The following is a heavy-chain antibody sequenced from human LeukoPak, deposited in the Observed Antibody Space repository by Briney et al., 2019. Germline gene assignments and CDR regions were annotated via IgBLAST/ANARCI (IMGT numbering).Heavy chain of an antibody. CDR1: GYSFTTYW. Sequence: GESLKISCQGSGYSFTTYWIAWVRQMPGKGPECMGIIYPGDSDITYSPSFQGQVTISADKSISTAYPQWSSLKASDTAMYYCARRDGYCSSTSCYADYYYGMDVWGQGTTVTVSS. CDR3: ARRDGYCSSTSCYADYYYGMDV. D-gene: IGHD2-2*01. V-gene: IGHV5-51*01. CDR2: IYPGDSDI. J-gene: IGHJ6*02.